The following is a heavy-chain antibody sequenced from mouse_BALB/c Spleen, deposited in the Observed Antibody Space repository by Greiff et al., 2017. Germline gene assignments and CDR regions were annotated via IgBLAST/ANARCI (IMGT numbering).Heavy chain of an antibody. Sequence: DVMLVESGGGLVQPGGSRKLSCAASGFTFSSYAMSWVRQTPEKRLEWVASISSGGSTYYPDSVKGRFTISRDNARNILYLQMSSLRSEDTAMYYCASPYYRSYYAMDYWGQGTSVTVSS. CDR1: GFTFSSYA. CDR3: ASPYYRSYYAMDY. V-gene: IGHV5-6-5*01. D-gene: IGHD2-14*01. J-gene: IGHJ4*01. CDR2: ISSGGST.